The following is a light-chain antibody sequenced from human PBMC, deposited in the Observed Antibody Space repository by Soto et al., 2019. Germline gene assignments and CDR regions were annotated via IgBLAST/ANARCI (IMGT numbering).Light chain of an antibody. CDR1: SSDVGAYNY. V-gene: IGLV2-14*03. CDR2: DVG. J-gene: IGLJ1*01. Sequence: QYALTQPASVSGSPGQSIAISCTGTSSDVGAYNYVSWFQQHPGQAPRLMIYDVGSRPSGVSNRFSGSKSGNTASLTISGLQAEDEADYYCSSYTTSTTDVFGTGTKLTVL. CDR3: SSYTTSTTDV.